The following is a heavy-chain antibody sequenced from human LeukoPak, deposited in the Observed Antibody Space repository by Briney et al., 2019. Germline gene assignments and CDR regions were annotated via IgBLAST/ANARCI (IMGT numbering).Heavy chain of an antibody. CDR3: ASSIFGVVTPHDAFDI. CDR1: GFSFSSYW. J-gene: IGHJ3*02. CDR2: ISSDGSII. Sequence: GGSLRLSCAASGFSFSSYWMHWVRQAPGKGLVWVSRISSDGSIINYADSVKGRFTISRDNAKNSLYLQMNSLRAEDTAVYYCASSIFGVVTPHDAFDIWGQGTMVTVSS. D-gene: IGHD3-3*01. V-gene: IGHV3-74*01.